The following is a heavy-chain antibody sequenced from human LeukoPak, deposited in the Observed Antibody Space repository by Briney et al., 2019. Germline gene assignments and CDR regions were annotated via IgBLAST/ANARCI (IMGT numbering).Heavy chain of an antibody. D-gene: IGHD6-19*01. Sequence: SETLSLTCTVSGGSISSSSYYWGWIRQPPGKGLEWIGSIYYSGSTYYNPSLKSRVTISVDTSKNQFSLKLSSVTAADTAVYYCARMYSSGWYGGVIDWFDPWGQGTLVTVSS. CDR1: GGSISSSSYY. V-gene: IGHV4-39*01. CDR2: IYYSGST. J-gene: IGHJ5*02. CDR3: ARMYSSGWYGGVIDWFDP.